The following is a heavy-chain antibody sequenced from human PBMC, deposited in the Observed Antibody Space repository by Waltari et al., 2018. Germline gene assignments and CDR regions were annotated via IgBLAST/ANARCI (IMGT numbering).Heavy chain of an antibody. Sequence: QVLLQESGPGLVKPSGTLSLTCVVSGDSINNNHSRSWVLQDPGKGLECSGQSYGSGGTIYNPPVKSQVTISADNSKNQFSLTLKSVTDADTALYVCARGLSQYGATTGFDYWGQGTRVSVSS. CDR3: ARGLSQYGATTGFDY. CDR2: SYGSGGT. V-gene: IGHV4-4*02. CDR1: GDSINNNHS. D-gene: IGHD3-9*01. J-gene: IGHJ4*02.